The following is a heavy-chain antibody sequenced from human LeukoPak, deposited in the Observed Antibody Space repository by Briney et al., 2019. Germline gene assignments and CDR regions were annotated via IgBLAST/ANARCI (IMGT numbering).Heavy chain of an antibody. J-gene: IGHJ4*02. CDR1: GYTFTSHG. Sequence: GASVKVSCKASGYTFTSHGLSWARQAPGQGLEWMGWISICSGNTNYAQKFQDRISMTTDTSTSTAYMELRSLKSDDTAVYYCARDPGGTWGFDYWGQGALVTVSS. CDR3: ARDPGGTWGFDY. V-gene: IGHV1-18*01. CDR2: ISICSGNT. D-gene: IGHD7-27*01.